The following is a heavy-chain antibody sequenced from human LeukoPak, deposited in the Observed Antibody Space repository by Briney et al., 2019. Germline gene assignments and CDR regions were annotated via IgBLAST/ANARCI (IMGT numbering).Heavy chain of an antibody. J-gene: IGHJ4*02. CDR3: ARDSPNYDSSGAYHY. CDR1: GSTFTSYG. V-gene: IGHV1-18*01. CDR2: ISAYNGNT. Sequence: GASVKFSCKASGSTFTSYGISWVRQAPGQGLEWMGWISAYNGNTNYAQKLQGRVTMTTDTSTSTAYMELRSLRSDDTAVYYCARDSPNYDSSGAYHYWGQGTLVTVSS. D-gene: IGHD3-22*01.